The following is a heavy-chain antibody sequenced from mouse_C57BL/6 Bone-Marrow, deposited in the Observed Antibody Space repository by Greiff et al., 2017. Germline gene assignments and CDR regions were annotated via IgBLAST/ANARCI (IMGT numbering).Heavy chain of an antibody. V-gene: IGHV1-64*01. J-gene: IGHJ1*03. CDR1: GYTFTSYW. D-gene: IGHD2-4*01. CDR2: IHPNSGST. CDR3: ARLTMITSYWSFDV. Sequence: VQLQQSGAELVKPGASVKLSCKASGYTFTSYWMHWVKQRPGQGLEWIGRIHPNSGSTKYNAKFKGKATLTVAKSSSTAYNQLSSLTSEDSAVYYCARLTMITSYWSFDVWGTGTTVTVSS.